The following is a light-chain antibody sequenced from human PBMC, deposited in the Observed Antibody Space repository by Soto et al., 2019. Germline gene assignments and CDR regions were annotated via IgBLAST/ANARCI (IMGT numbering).Light chain of an antibody. CDR3: SSYAGNNVV. CDR2: EVS. CDR1: SSDVGGYNY. Sequence: QSVLTQPPSASGPPGQSVTISCTGTSSDVGGYNYVSWYQQHPGKAPKLMIYEVSKRPSGVPDRFSGSKSGNTASLTVSGLQAEDEADYYCSSYAGNNVVFGGGTKLTVL. V-gene: IGLV2-8*01. J-gene: IGLJ2*01.